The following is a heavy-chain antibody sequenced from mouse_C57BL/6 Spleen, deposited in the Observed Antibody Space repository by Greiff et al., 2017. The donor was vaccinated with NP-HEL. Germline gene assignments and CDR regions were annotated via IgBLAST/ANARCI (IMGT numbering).Heavy chain of an antibody. CDR1: GFSLSTSGMG. V-gene: IGHV8-12*01. D-gene: IGHD1-1*01. CDR3: ARSPFYYGSSYDAMDY. J-gene: IGHJ4*01. CDR2: IYWDDDK. Sequence: QVQLKESGPGILQSSQTLSLTCSFSGFSLSTSGMGVSWIRQPSGKGLEWLAHIYWDDDKRYNPSLKSRLTISKDTSRNQVFLKITSVDTADTATYYCARSPFYYGSSYDAMDYWGQGTSVTVSS.